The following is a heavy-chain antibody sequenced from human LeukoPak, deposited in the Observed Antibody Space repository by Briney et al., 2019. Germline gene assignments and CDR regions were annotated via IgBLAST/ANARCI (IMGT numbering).Heavy chain of an antibody. CDR2: ISSSSSYI. D-gene: IGHD3-22*01. Sequence: GGSLRLSCAASGFSFSDFGMHWVRQAPGKGLEWVSSISSSSSYIYYADSVKGRFTISRDNAKNSLYLQMNSLRAEDTAVYYCARVGLTYYYDSSGYLDYWGQGTLVTVSS. CDR1: GFSFSDFG. J-gene: IGHJ4*02. CDR3: ARVGLTYYYDSSGYLDY. V-gene: IGHV3-21*01.